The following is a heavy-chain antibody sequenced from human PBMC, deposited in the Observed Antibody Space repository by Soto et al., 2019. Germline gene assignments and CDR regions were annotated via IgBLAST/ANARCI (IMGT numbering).Heavy chain of an antibody. CDR1: GGSISSGDYF. CDR3: ARGLVIRPYYYHGMDV. CDR2: ISSIGST. D-gene: IGHD3-9*01. Sequence: SETLSLTCTVSGGSISSGDYFWSWIRQSPGRGLEWIGYISSIGSTYYNPSLKSRVSVSRDTSKNQFSLKLSSVTTTDTAVYYCARGLVIRPYYYHGMDVWGQGTTVTVSS. V-gene: IGHV4-30-4*01. J-gene: IGHJ6*02.